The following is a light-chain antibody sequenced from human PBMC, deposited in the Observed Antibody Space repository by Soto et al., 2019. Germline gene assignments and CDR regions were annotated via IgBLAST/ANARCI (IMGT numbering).Light chain of an antibody. CDR3: QQRSNWLT. V-gene: IGKV3-11*01. CDR1: QSVSSY. J-gene: IGKJ4*01. CDR2: DAS. Sequence: IVFSQSPSTLPLSPGERATLSCRASQSVSSYLAWYQQKPGQAPRLLIYDASNRATGIPARFSGSGSGTDFTLTISSLEPEDFAVYYCQQRSNWLTFGGGTKVDIK.